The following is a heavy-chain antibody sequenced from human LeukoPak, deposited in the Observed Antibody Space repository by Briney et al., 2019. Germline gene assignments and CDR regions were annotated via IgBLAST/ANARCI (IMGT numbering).Heavy chain of an antibody. CDR1: GGTFSSYA. Sequence: ASVKVSCKASGGTFSSYAISWVRQAPGQGLEWMGGIIPIFGTANYAQKFQGRVTITADESTSTAYMELSSLRSEDTAVYYRARDRYCSGGSCLYFDYWGQGTLVTVSS. CDR2: IIPIFGTA. D-gene: IGHD2-15*01. V-gene: IGHV1-69*13. CDR3: ARDRYCSGGSCLYFDY. J-gene: IGHJ4*02.